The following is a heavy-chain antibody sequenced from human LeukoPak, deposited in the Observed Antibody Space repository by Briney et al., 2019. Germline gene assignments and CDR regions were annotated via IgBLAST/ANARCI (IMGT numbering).Heavy chain of an antibody. D-gene: IGHD3-22*01. Sequence: GSLRLSCAASGFTFSSYGMHWVRQAPGKGLEWVAVISNDGSNKYYADSVKGRFTISRDNSKNTLYLQMNSLRAEDTAVYYCARADSSGYSDDFDYWGQGTLVTVSS. CDR3: ARADSSGYSDDFDY. J-gene: IGHJ4*02. CDR2: ISNDGSNK. V-gene: IGHV3-30*03. CDR1: GFTFSSYG.